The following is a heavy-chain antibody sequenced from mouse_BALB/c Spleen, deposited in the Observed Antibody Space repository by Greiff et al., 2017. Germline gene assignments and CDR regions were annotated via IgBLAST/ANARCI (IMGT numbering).Heavy chain of an antibody. Sequence: VQLQESGAELMKPGASVKISCKATGYTFSSYWIEWVKQRPGHGLEWIGEILPGSGSTNYNEKFKGKATFTADTSSNTAYMQLSSLTSEDSAVYYCAPITTVVATDYAMDYWGQGTSVTVSS. J-gene: IGHJ4*01. D-gene: IGHD1-1*01. CDR3: APITTVVATDYAMDY. CDR2: ILPGSGST. CDR1: GYTFSSYW. V-gene: IGHV1-9*01.